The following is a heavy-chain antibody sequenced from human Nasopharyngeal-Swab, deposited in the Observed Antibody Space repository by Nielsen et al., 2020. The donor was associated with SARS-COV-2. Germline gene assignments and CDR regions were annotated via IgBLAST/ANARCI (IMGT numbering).Heavy chain of an antibody. D-gene: IGHD3-10*01. Sequence: WIRQPPGKGLEWIGEINHSGSTNYNPSLKSRVTISVDTSKNQFSLKLSSATAADTAVYYCAGERDYYYGSGSYPPDPWGQGTLVTVSS. V-gene: IGHV4-34*01. J-gene: IGHJ5*02. CDR3: AGERDYYYGSGSYPPDP. CDR2: INHSGST.